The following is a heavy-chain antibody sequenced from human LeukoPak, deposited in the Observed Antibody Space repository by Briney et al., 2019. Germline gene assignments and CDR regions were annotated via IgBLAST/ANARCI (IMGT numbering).Heavy chain of an antibody. J-gene: IGHJ4*02. D-gene: IGHD2-21*02. CDR1: GYTFTSYY. CDR2: INPSGGST. Sequence: ASVKVSCKASGYTFTSYYMHWVRQAPGQGLKWMGIINPSGGSTSYAQKFQGRVTMTRDTSTSTVYMELSSLRSEDTAVYYCARVATPYCGGDCYSSEPYYFDYWGQGTLVTVSS. V-gene: IGHV1-46*01. CDR3: ARVATPYCGGDCYSSEPYYFDY.